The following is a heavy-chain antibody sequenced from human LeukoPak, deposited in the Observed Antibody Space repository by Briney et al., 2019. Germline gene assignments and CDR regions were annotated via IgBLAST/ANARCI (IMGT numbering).Heavy chain of an antibody. J-gene: IGHJ4*02. CDR2: IXYSGST. D-gene: IGHD3-22*01. V-gene: IGHV4-59*01. CDR3: ARAGNYYYSSGYYSHFDY. CDR1: GXXIXSXY. Sequence: SXXXSXXCTXXGXXIXSXYXXWXRQPPGKGMXWXGYIXYSGSTNYNPSLKSRVTISVDTSKNQFSLKLSSVTAADTAVYYCARAGNYYYSSGYYSHFDYWGQGTLVTVSS.